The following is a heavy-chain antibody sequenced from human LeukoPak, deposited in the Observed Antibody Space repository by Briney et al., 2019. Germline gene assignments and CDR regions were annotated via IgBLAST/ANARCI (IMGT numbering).Heavy chain of an antibody. Sequence: ASVKVTCKVSGYTLTELSMHWVRQAPGKGLEWMGGFDPEDGETIYAQKFQGRVTMTEDTSTNKAYMELSSLRSEDTAVYYCATFGDTDAFDIWGQGTMVTVSS. J-gene: IGHJ3*02. D-gene: IGHD3-10*01. CDR1: GYTLTELS. V-gene: IGHV1-24*01. CDR2: FDPEDGET. CDR3: ATFGDTDAFDI.